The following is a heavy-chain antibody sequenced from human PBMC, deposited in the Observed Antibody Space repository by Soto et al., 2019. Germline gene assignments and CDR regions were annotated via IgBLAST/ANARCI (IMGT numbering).Heavy chain of an antibody. V-gene: IGHV3-30-3*01. CDR3: ARDSQLWFGELLPYYYYYGMDV. CDR2: ISYDGSNK. J-gene: IGHJ6*02. D-gene: IGHD3-10*01. CDR1: GFTFSSYA. Sequence: QVQLVESGGGVVQPGRSLRLSCAASGFTFSSYAMHWVRQAPGKGLEWVGVISYDGSNKYYADSVKGRFTISRDNSKNTLYLQMNSLRAEDTAVYYCARDSQLWFGELLPYYYYYGMDVWGQGTTVTVSS.